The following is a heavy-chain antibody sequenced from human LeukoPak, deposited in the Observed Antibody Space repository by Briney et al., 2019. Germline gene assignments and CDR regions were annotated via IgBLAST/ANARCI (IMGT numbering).Heavy chain of an antibody. CDR1: GYTFTSYY. J-gene: IGHJ4*02. CDR3: ARERAVALGY. CDR2: INPSGGST. V-gene: IGHV1-46*01. Sequence: GASVKVSCKASGYTFTSYYMHWVRKAPGQGLEWMGIINPSGGSTSYAQKFQGRVTMTRGTSTSTVYMELSSLRSEDTAVYYCARERAVALGYWGQGTLVTVSS. D-gene: IGHD6-19*01.